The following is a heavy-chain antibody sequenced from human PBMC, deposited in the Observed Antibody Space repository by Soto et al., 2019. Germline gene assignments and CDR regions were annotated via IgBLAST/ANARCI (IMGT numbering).Heavy chain of an antibody. Sequence: PGGSLRLSCAASGFTVSSNYMSWVRQAPGKGLEWVSVIYSGGSTYYADSVKGRFTISRDNSKNTLYLQMNSLRAEDTAVYYCARAQGPFGELSKRYYYYGIDVWGQGTTVTVSS. CDR2: IYSGGST. J-gene: IGHJ6*02. D-gene: IGHD3-10*01. CDR1: GFTVSSNY. CDR3: ARAQGPFGELSKRYYYYGIDV. V-gene: IGHV3-53*01.